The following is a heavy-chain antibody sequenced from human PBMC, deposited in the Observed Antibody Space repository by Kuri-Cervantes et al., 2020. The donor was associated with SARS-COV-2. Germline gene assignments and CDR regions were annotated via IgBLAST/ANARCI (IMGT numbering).Heavy chain of an antibody. D-gene: IGHD3-22*01. CDR1: GFTFSSYA. J-gene: IGHJ3*02. CDR3: AKDGDSSGYYADAFDI. CDR2: ISGSGGST. Sequence: GGSLRLSCAASGFTFSSYAMSWVRQAPGKGLEWVSAISGSGGSTYYADSVKGRFTISRDNSKNTLHLQMNSLRAEDTAVYYCAKDGDSSGYYADAFDIWGQGTMVTVSS. V-gene: IGHV3-23*01.